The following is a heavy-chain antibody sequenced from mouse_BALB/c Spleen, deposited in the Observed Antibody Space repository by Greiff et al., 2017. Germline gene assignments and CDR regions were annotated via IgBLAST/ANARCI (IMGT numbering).Heavy chain of an antibody. D-gene: IGHD2-13*01. CDR2: ISSGSSTI. Sequence: DVKLVESGGGLVQPGGSRKLSCAASGFTFSSFGMHWVRQAPEKGLEWVAYISSGSSTIYYADTVKGRFTISRDNPKNTLFLQMTSLRSEDTAMYYCARALTMMTPFAYWGQGTLVTVSA. J-gene: IGHJ3*01. CDR3: ARALTMMTPFAY. V-gene: IGHV5-17*02. CDR1: GFTFSSFG.